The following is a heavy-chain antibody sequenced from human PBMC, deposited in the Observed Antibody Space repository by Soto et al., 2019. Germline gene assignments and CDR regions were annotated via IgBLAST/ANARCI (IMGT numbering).Heavy chain of an antibody. CDR3: ARAGSESSGWYHSSYYYMDV. CDR1: GYTFTSYY. D-gene: IGHD6-19*01. Sequence: ASVKVSCKASGYTFTSYYMHWVRQAPGQGLEWMGIINPSGGSTSYAQKFQGRVTMTRDTSTSTVYMELSSLRSEDTAVYYCARAGSESSGWYHSSYYYMDVWGKGTTVTVS. V-gene: IGHV1-46*03. CDR2: INPSGGST. J-gene: IGHJ6*03.